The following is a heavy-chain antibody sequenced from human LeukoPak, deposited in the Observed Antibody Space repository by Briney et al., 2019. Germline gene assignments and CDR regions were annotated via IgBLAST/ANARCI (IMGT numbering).Heavy chain of an antibody. D-gene: IGHD6-19*01. CDR3: ARDRASVAGYFDY. CDR2: IYYSGST. V-gene: IGHV4-31*03. J-gene: IGHJ4*02. Sequence: KTSQTLSLTCTVSGVSISSGGYYWSWIRQHPGKGLEWIGYIYYSGSTYYNPSLKSRVTISVDTSKNQFSLKLSSVTAADTAVYYCARDRASVAGYFDYSGQGTLVTVSS. CDR1: GVSISSGGYY.